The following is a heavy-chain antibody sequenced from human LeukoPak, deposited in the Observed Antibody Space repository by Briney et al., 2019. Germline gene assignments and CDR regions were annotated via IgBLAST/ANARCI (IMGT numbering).Heavy chain of an antibody. CDR2: IKPNSGGT. J-gene: IGHJ4*02. Sequence: ASVKVSCKTSGYTFSDYFVHWVRQAPGQGLEWMGWIKPNSGGTAYAQKFQGRVTMTRDTSIRTAYMELGRLTYDDTAVYYCARYYSSNWQFDYWGQGTLVTVSS. CDR3: ARYYSSNWQFDY. V-gene: IGHV1-2*02. CDR1: GYTFSDYF. D-gene: IGHD6-13*01.